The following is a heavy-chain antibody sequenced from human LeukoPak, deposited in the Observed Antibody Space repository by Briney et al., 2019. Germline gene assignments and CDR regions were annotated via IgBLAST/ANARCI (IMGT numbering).Heavy chain of an antibody. CDR1: GFTFTSSA. CDR3: AADRGDPYYYYYGMDV. Sequence: GASVKVSCKASGFTFTSSAVQWVRQARGQRLEWIGWIVVGSGNTNYSQKFQERVTITRDMSTSTAYMELSSLRSEDTAVYYCAADRGDPYYYYYGMDVWGQGTTVTVSS. V-gene: IGHV1-58*01. CDR2: IVVGSGNT. D-gene: IGHD2-21*02. J-gene: IGHJ6*02.